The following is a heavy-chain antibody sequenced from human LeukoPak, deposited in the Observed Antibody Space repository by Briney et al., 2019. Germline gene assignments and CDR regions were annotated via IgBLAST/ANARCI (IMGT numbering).Heavy chain of an antibody. Sequence: ASETLSLTCTVSGGSISSYYWSWIRQPPGKGLEWIGYIYYSGSTNYNPSLKSRVTISVDTSKNQFSLKLSSVTAADTAVYYCARVYYSNSYDYWYFDLWGRGTLVTVSS. J-gene: IGHJ2*01. D-gene: IGHD6-13*01. CDR3: ARVYYSNSYDYWYFDL. CDR1: GGSISSYY. V-gene: IGHV4-59*01. CDR2: IYYSGST.